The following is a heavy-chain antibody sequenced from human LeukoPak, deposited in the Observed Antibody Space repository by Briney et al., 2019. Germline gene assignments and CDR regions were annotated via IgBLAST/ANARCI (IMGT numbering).Heavy chain of an antibody. J-gene: IGHJ3*02. V-gene: IGHV4-59*01. Sequence: PSETLSLTCTVSGGSISSYYWNWIRQPPGKGLEWIGYIYDSGSTNYNPSLKSRVTISVDTSKNQFSLKLSSVTAADTAVYYCAIGYSYGRGAFDIWGQGTMVTVSS. CDR2: IYDSGST. CDR1: GGSISSYY. CDR3: AIGYSYGRGAFDI. D-gene: IGHD5-18*01.